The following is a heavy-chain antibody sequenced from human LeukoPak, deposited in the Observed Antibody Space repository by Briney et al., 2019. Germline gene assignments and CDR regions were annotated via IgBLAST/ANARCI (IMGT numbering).Heavy chain of an antibody. V-gene: IGHV3-23*01. CDR3: AKGCSTSCYYFDY. CDR2: IGGGPV. CDR1: GFTFNNYA. J-gene: IGHJ4*02. Sequence: PGGSLRLSCAASGFTFNNYAMTWVRQAPGKVLEWVSTIGGGPVYYADSVKDRFTISRDNSKNTLYLQMNSLRAEDTAVYYCAKGCSTSCYYFDYWGQGTLVTVSS. D-gene: IGHD2-2*01.